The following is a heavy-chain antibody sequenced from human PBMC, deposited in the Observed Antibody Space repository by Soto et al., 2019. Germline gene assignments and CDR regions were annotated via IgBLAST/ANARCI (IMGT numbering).Heavy chain of an antibody. CDR2: INHSGST. CDR3: ARGYCSGSGFYLYSFDI. D-gene: IGHD2-15*01. J-gene: IGHJ3*02. Sequence: QVQLQQWGAGLLKPSETLSLTCAVYGGSLSGYYWNWIRQPPGKGLEWIGEINHSGSTNYNPSLKSRLTISVHTSKNQFSLKLRSLTAADTAVYYCARGYCSGSGFYLYSFDIWGQGTGVTVSS. V-gene: IGHV4-34*01. CDR1: GGSLSGYY.